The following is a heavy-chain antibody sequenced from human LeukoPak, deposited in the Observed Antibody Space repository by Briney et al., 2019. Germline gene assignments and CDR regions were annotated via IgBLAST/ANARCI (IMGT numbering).Heavy chain of an antibody. V-gene: IGHV5-51*01. CDR2: IFPGDSDT. D-gene: IGHD6-13*01. J-gene: IGHJ4*02. CDR1: GYRFTTYW. Sequence: GESLKISCKVPGYRFTTYWIGWVRQVPGKGMEWMAIIFPGDSDTRYSPSLQGQVSLSADTAYLQWSSREASDTAMYYCARVSSSRWYFDFWGQGTLVTVSS. CDR3: ARVSSSRWYFDF.